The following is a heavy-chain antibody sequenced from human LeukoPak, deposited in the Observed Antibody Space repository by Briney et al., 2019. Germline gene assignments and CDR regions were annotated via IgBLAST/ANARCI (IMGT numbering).Heavy chain of an antibody. V-gene: IGHV3-21*01. CDR1: GFTFSSYS. D-gene: IGHD6-13*01. J-gene: IGHJ4*02. Sequence: GGSLRLSCAASGFTFSSYSMNWVRQAPGKGLEWVSSISSSSSYIYYADSVKGRFTISRDDAKNSLYLQMNSLRAEDTAVYYCAREVSSWDTATDYWGQGTLVTVSS. CDR2: ISSSSSYI. CDR3: AREVSSWDTATDY.